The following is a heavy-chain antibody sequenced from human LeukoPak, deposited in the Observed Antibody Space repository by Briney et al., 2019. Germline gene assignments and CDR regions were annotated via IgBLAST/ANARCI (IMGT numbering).Heavy chain of an antibody. CDR1: GGTFSSYA. D-gene: IGHD5-18*01. J-gene: IGHJ4*02. CDR2: IIPIFGTA. Sequence: SVKVSRKASGGTFSSYAISWVRQAPGQGLEWMGGIIPIFGTANYAQKFQGRVTITADESTSTAYMELSSLRSEDTAVYYCARDPNTAMVNGGDYWGQGTLVTVSS. V-gene: IGHV1-69*01. CDR3: ARDPNTAMVNGGDY.